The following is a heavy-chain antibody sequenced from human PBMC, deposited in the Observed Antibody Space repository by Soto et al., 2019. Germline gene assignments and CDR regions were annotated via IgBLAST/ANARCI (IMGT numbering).Heavy chain of an antibody. V-gene: IGHV4-61*01. J-gene: IGHJ4*02. CDR2: IYNSGST. D-gene: IGHD1-7*01. Sequence: SETLSLTCTVSGGSVSSGSYYWSWIRQPPGKGLEWIGHIYNSGSTNYNPSLKSRVTMSVDTSKNQSSLKLSSVTAADTAVYYCARVNQELQQYYFDYWGQGTLVTVSS. CDR1: GGSVSSGSYY. CDR3: ARVNQELQQYYFDY.